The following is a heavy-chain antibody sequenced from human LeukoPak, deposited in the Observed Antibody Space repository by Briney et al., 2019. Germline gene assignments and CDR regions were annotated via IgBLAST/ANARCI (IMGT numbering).Heavy chain of an antibody. CDR3: AKAGWYQSPVDY. CDR2: ISGSGGST. J-gene: IGHJ4*02. CDR1: GFTFSSYA. V-gene: IGHV3-23*01. D-gene: IGHD6-19*01. Sequence: SGGSLRLSCAASGFTFSSYAMSWVRQAPGKGLEWVSAISGSGGSTYYADSVKGRFTISRDNSKNTLYLHMNSLRAEDTAVYYCAKAGWYQSPVDYWGQGTLVTVSS.